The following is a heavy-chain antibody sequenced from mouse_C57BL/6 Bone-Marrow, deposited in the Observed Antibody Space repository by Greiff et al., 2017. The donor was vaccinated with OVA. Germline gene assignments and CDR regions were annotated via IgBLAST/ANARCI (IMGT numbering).Heavy chain of an antibody. D-gene: IGHD2-4*01. CDR1: GYSFTGYY. Sequence: EVQLQQSGPELVKPGASVKISCKASGYSFTGYYMNWVKQSPEKSLEWIGEINPSTGGTTYNQKFKAKATLTVDKSSSTAYMQLKSLTSEDSAVYYCARLDDYGFAYWGQGTLVTVSA. CDR2: INPSTGGT. J-gene: IGHJ3*01. V-gene: IGHV1-42*01. CDR3: ARLDDYGFAY.